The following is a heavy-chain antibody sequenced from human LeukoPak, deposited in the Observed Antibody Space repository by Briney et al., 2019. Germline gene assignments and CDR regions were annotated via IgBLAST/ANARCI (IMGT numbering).Heavy chain of an antibody. CDR2: IWYDGTNK. V-gene: IGHV3-33*01. CDR1: GFSFSNYG. CDR3: AREGPRGNSQFDY. D-gene: IGHD2/OR15-2a*01. Sequence: GGSLRLSCAASGFSFSNYGMHWVRQAPGKGLEWVALIWYDGTNKYYTDSVKGRLTISRDNSKDTLFLQMNSLRAEDTAVYYCAREGPRGNSQFDYWGQGTLVTVSS. J-gene: IGHJ4*02.